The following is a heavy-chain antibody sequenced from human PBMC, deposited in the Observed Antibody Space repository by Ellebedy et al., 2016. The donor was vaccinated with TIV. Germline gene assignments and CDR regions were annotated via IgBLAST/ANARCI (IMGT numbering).Heavy chain of an antibody. D-gene: IGHD6-19*01. Sequence: GESLKISCGASGFIFKNFLMYWVRQAPGKGPEWVSRISGDGRTTNYADSVKGRFTISRDNSKNTLFLQMNGLRAEDTAVYYCARDRAGIEVAAYFDYWGQGTLVTASS. CDR1: GFIFKNFL. CDR3: ARDRAGIEVAAYFDY. J-gene: IGHJ4*02. CDR2: ISGDGRTT. V-gene: IGHV3-74*01.